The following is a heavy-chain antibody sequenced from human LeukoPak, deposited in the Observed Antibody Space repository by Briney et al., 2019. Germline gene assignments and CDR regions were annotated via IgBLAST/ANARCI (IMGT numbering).Heavy chain of an antibody. J-gene: IGHJ4*02. CDR1: GFTFSSYR. Sequence: TGGPLRLSCAASGFTFSSYRMNCVRQAPGKGLEWVSYISSSGGTIYYADSVKGRFTMSRDNAKNSLYLQMNSLRDEDTAVYYCARDTGFDYWGQGTLVTVSS. CDR3: ARDTGFDY. D-gene: IGHD1-14*01. V-gene: IGHV3-48*02. CDR2: ISSSGGTI.